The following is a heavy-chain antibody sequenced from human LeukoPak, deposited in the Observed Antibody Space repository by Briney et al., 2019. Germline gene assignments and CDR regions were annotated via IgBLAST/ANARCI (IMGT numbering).Heavy chain of an antibody. J-gene: IGHJ5*02. D-gene: IGHD4-17*01. CDR1: GGSFSGYY. V-gene: IGHV4-34*01. Sequence: SETLSLTCAVYGGSFSGYYWSWIRQPPGKGLEWIGEINHSGSTNYNPSLKSRVTISVDTSKNQFSLKLSSVTAADTAVYYCARQYGDYRGGVWFDPWGQGTLVTVSS. CDR2: INHSGST. CDR3: ARQYGDYRGGVWFDP.